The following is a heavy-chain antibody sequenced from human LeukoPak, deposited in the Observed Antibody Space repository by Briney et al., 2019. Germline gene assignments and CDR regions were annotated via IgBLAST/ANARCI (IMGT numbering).Heavy chain of an antibody. CDR3: ARDHDYDYLWGSYRYDLGFDY. V-gene: IGHV1-3*01. CDR1: GYTFTNYA. CDR2: ISAGNGNT. Sequence: ASVTVSCTASGYTFTNYAIHWVRQAPGQRLEWMGWISAGNGNTKYSQKFQGRVTITRDTSASTVYMDLSSLRSEDTAVYYSARDHDYDYLWGSYRYDLGFDYWGQGTLVTVSS. D-gene: IGHD3-16*02. J-gene: IGHJ4*02.